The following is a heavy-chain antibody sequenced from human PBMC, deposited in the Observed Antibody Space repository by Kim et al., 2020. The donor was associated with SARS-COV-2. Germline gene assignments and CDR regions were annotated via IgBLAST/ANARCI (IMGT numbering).Heavy chain of an antibody. Sequence: PSLKSRGTISVETSKNQFSLKLSSVTAADTAVYYCARGVTIFGVVTTSDYWGQGTLVTVSS. V-gene: IGHV4-31*02. CDR3: ARGVTIFGVVTTSDY. D-gene: IGHD3-3*01. J-gene: IGHJ4*02.